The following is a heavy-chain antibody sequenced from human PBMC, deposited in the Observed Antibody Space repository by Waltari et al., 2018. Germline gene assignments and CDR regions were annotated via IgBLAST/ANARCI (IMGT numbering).Heavy chain of an antibody. D-gene: IGHD6-19*01. CDR1: GFTFSSYA. CDR2: ISGSGATT. Sequence: EVHLVESGGDLVQPGGSLRLSCAASGFTFSSYAMTWVRQAPGTGLEWVSAISGSGATTYYADSVKGRFTISRDNSKNTLFLQMNSLGAEDTALYYCATLVTGSGGWYGPAADWGPGTRVTVSS. J-gene: IGHJ4*02. V-gene: IGHV3-23*04. CDR3: ATLVTGSGGWYGPAAD.